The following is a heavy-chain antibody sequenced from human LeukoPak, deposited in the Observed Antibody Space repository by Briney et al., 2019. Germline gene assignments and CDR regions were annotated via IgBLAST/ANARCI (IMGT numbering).Heavy chain of an antibody. CDR3: ARDYYLFDY. V-gene: IGHV3-48*03. CDR2: ISSSGSTI. D-gene: IGHD3-10*01. Sequence: GGSLRLSCAASGFTFSSYEVNWVRQAPGKGLEWVSYISSSGSTIYYADSVKGRFTISRDNAKNSLYLQMNSLRAEDTAVYYCARDYYLFDYWGQGTLVTVSS. CDR1: GFTFSSYE. J-gene: IGHJ4*02.